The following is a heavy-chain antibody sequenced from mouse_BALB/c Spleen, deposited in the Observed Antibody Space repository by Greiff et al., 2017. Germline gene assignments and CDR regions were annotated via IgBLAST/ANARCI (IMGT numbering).Heavy chain of an antibody. J-gene: IGHJ2*01. V-gene: IGHV5-12-1*01. Sequence: EVKLQESGGGLVKPGGSLKLSCAASGFAFSSYDMSWVRQTPEKRLEWVAYISSGGGSTYYPDTVKGRFTISRDNAKNTLYLQMSSLKSEDTAMYYCARRDRYDRGSFDYWGQGTTLTVSS. D-gene: IGHD2-14*01. CDR2: ISSGGGST. CDR1: GFAFSSYD. CDR3: ARRDRYDRGSFDY.